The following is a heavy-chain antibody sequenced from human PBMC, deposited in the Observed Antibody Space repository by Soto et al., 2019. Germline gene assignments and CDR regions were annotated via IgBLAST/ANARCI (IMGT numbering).Heavy chain of an antibody. J-gene: IGHJ4*02. D-gene: IGHD3-16*01. CDR1: GYTFNFYG. V-gene: IGHV1-18*01. CDR2: ISGFKVNT. CDR3: AMIGVSTGHESPDFDY. Sequence: QFQLVQSGAEVKKPGASVKVSCKASGYTFNFYGITWGRQAPGQGVEWLGGISGFKVNTNYAADLQVRVTMTTATPTSTAYMELRLLRYDDTAEYYGAMIGVSTGHESPDFDYCGQGTLVSVSS.